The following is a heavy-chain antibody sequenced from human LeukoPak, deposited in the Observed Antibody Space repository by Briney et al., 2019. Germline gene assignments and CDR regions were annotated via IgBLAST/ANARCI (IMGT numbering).Heavy chain of an antibody. V-gene: IGHV1-18*01. CDR1: GYNFNNYG. CDR2: ISAYSGDT. Sequence: ASVKVSCKTSGYNFNNYGISWVRQAPGQGLEWMGWISAYSGDTNYAQTLQGRVTMTTDTSTSTAYMELRSLRSDDTAVYYCARLEMYNYDSSGYYLGGYFDYWGQGTLVTVSS. J-gene: IGHJ4*02. D-gene: IGHD3-22*01. CDR3: ARLEMYNYDSSGYYLGGYFDY.